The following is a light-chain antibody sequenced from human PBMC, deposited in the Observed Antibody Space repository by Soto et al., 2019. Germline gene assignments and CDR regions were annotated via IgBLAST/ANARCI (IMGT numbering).Light chain of an antibody. V-gene: IGKV3-20*01. CDR2: RAS. CDR1: QSVSSSY. J-gene: IGKJ4*01. Sequence: EIVLTQSPGTLSLSPGERATLSCRASQSVSSSYLAWYQQKPGQAPRLLIYRASIRATGIPDRFTGSGSGTDFTLTINRLEPEDFAVYYCQQYGSSPLTFGGGTKV. CDR3: QQYGSSPLT.